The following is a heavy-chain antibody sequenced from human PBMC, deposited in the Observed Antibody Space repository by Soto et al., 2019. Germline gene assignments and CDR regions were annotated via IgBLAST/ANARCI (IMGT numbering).Heavy chain of an antibody. CDR3: ASDWKRGSRSDLNYYGMDV. J-gene: IGHJ6*02. CDR2: ISAYNGNT. Sequence: ASVKISCKASAYTFTSYGISWVRQATGQGLEWTGWISAYNGNTNYAQKLQGRVTMTTDTSTSTAYMELRGLRSDDTAVYYCASDWKRGSRSDLNYYGMDVWGQGITVTVSS. V-gene: IGHV1-18*01. D-gene: IGHD6-13*01. CDR1: AYTFTSYG.